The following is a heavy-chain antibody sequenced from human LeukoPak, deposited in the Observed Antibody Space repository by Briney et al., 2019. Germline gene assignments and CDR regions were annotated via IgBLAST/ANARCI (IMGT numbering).Heavy chain of an antibody. Sequence: SETLSLTCAVYGGSFSGYYWSWIRQPPGKGLEWIGEINHSGSTNYNPSLKSRVTISIDTSKNQFSLQLNSVTPEDTAVYYCARDRWAYYGSGSYGFDYWGQGTLVTVSS. V-gene: IGHV4-34*01. D-gene: IGHD3-10*01. J-gene: IGHJ4*02. CDR1: GGSFSGYY. CDR3: ARDRWAYYGSGSYGFDY. CDR2: INHSGST.